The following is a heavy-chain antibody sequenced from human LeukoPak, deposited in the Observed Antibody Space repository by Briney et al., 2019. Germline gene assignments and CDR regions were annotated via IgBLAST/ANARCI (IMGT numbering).Heavy chain of an antibody. V-gene: IGHV3-23*01. CDR3: ATFSGSGSYYSGEFDD. Sequence: GGSLRLACAASGFTFSSYAMSWVRQAPGKGLEWVSAISGSGGSTYYADSVKGRFTISRDNSKNTLYRQMDSLIAHETAVYDCATFSGSGSYYSGEFDDWGQGTLVTVSS. CDR1: GFTFSSYA. J-gene: IGHJ4*02. D-gene: IGHD3-10*01. CDR2: ISGSGGST.